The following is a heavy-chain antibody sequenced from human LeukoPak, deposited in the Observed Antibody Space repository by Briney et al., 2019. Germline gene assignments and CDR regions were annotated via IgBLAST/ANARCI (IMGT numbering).Heavy chain of an antibody. V-gene: IGHV3-21*01. CDR3: ARGIVLAGNVDY. CDR1: RFTFSAYA. Sequence: GGSLRLSCAASRFTFSAYAMSWVRQAPGKGLEWVSSISLSSSYIYYADSVKGRFTISRDNAKNSLYLQMNSLRVEDTAVYYCARGIVLAGNVDYWGQGTLVTVSS. CDR2: ISLSSSYI. J-gene: IGHJ4*02. D-gene: IGHD6-19*01.